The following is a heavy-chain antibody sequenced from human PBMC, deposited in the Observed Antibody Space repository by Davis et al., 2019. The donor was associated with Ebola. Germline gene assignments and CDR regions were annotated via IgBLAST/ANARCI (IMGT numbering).Heavy chain of an antibody. CDR1: GFTFSSYS. D-gene: IGHD3-16*01. Sequence: GESLKISCAASGFTFSSYSMNWVRQAPGKGLEWVSSISSSSSYIYYADSVKGRFTISRDNAKNSLYLQMNSLRAEDTAVYYCARNLPAWGGGYYYYMDVWGKGTTVTVSS. J-gene: IGHJ6*03. CDR3: ARNLPAWGGGYYYYMDV. V-gene: IGHV3-21*04. CDR2: ISSSSSYI.